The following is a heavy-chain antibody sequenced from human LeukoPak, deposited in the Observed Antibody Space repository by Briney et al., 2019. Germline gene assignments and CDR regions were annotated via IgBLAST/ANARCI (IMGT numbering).Heavy chain of an antibody. CDR1: GGSISSYY. D-gene: IGHD6-6*01. CDR3: ARDLRSSLVDVLDV. CDR2: IYYSGST. J-gene: IGHJ6*04. Sequence: SETLSLTCTVSGGSISSYYWSWIRQPPGKGLEWIGYIYYSGSTNYNPSLKSRVTISVDTSKNQFSLKLSSVTAADTAVYYCARDLRSSLVDVLDVWGKGTTVTVSS. V-gene: IGHV4-59*01.